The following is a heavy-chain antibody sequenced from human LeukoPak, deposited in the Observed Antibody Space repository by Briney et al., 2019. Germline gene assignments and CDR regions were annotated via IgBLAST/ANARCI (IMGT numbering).Heavy chain of an antibody. Sequence: PSETLSLTCTVSGGSISSSSYYWGWIRQPPGKGLEWIGSIYYSGSTYYNPSLKSRVTISVDTSKNQFSLKLSSVTAADTAVYYCAVWYSSFGGFDPWGQGTLVTVSS. CDR3: AVWYSSFGGFDP. CDR2: IYYSGST. CDR1: GGSISSSSYY. J-gene: IGHJ5*02. V-gene: IGHV4-39*07. D-gene: IGHD6-13*01.